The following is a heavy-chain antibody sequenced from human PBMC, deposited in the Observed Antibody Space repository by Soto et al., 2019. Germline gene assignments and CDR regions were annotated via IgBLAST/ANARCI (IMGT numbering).Heavy chain of an antibody. J-gene: IGHJ5*02. CDR2: MNPNSGNT. V-gene: IGHV1-8*02. Sequence: GASVKVSCKASGYTFTSYAMHWVRQAPGQRLEWMGWMNPNSGNTGYAQKFQGRVTMTRNTSISTAYMELSSLRSEDTAVYYCARERVNWFDPWGQGTLVTVSS. CDR1: GYTFTSYA. CDR3: ARERVNWFDP.